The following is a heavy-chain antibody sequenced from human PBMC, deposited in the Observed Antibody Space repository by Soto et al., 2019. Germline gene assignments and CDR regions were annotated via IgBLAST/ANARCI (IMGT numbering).Heavy chain of an antibody. CDR2: INHSGST. V-gene: IGHV4-34*01. J-gene: IGHJ6*02. D-gene: IGHD3-16*01. Sequence: PETLSLSYDVYSRSFGSFHRSWIRQPPGKGLEWIGEINHSGSTNYNPSLKSRVTISVDTSKNQFSLKLSSVTAADTAVYYCARALGAAYYYYGMDVWGQGTTVT. CDR1: SRSFGSFH. CDR3: ARALGAAYYYYGMDV.